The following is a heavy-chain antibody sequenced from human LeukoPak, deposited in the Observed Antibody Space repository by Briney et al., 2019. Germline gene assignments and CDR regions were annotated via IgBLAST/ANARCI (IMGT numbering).Heavy chain of an antibody. CDR1: GGSIGSSNYY. D-gene: IGHD5-12*01. CDR3: ARDRGGYTYSHDY. J-gene: IGHJ4*02. CDR2: INYSGST. Sequence: SETLSLTCTVSGGSIGSSNYYWGWIRQPPGKGLEWIGSINYSGSTYYNPSLKSRVTISVDTSKNLFSLNLSSVTAADTAVYYCARDRGGYTYSHDYWGQGTLVTVSS. V-gene: IGHV4-39*02.